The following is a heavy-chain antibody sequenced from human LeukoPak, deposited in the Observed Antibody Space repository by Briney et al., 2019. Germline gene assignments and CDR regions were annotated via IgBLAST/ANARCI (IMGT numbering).Heavy chain of an antibody. CDR2: INTGDGNT. Sequence: GASVKVSCKTSGYTFANYGMHWVRQAPGQSLEWMGWINTGDGNTKSSQKFQDRVALTRDTSASTAYMELNSLSSEDTAVYYCARVPLSDSSGHYYPHWDQGTLVTVSS. J-gene: IGHJ1*01. V-gene: IGHV1-3*04. CDR3: ARVPLSDSSGHYYPH. D-gene: IGHD3-22*01. CDR1: GYTFANYG.